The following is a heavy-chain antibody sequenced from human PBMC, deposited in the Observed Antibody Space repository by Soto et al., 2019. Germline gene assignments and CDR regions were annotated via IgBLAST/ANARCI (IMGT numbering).Heavy chain of an antibody. CDR2: ISGSGGST. CDR3: AQGATGTTKFYYYYGMDV. Sequence: PGGSLRLSCAASGFTFSSYAMSWVRQAPGKGLEWVSAISGSGGSTYYADSVKGRFTISRDNSKNTLYLQMNSLRAEDTAVYYCAQGATGTTKFYYYYGMDVWGQGTTVTVSS. CDR1: GFTFSSYA. D-gene: IGHD1-1*01. J-gene: IGHJ6*02. V-gene: IGHV3-23*01.